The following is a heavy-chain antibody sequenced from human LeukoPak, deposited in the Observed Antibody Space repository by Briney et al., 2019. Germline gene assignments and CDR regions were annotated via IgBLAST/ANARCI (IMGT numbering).Heavy chain of an antibody. V-gene: IGHV4-59*01. Sequence: SETLSLTCTVSGGSISSYYWSWIRQPPGKGLEWIGYIYYSGSTNYNPSLKSRVTISVDTSKNQFSPKLSSVTAADTAVYYCARDRSAGSTSQYWFDPWGQGTLVTVSS. CDR3: ARDRSAGSTSQYWFDP. D-gene: IGHD2-2*01. J-gene: IGHJ5*02. CDR1: GGSISSYY. CDR2: IYYSGST.